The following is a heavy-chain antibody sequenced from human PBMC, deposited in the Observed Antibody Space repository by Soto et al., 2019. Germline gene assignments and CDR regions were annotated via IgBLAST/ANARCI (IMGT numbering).Heavy chain of an antibody. Sequence: GDSLRISWKGSGYSFTSYWIGWVRQMPGKGLEWMGIIDPGDSDTRYSPSFQGQVTISADKSISTAYLQWSSLKASDTAMYYCAIQPIRFLEWLTNYYYYGMDVWGQGTTVTVSS. CDR3: AIQPIRFLEWLTNYYYYGMDV. D-gene: IGHD3-3*01. CDR2: IDPGDSDT. J-gene: IGHJ6*02. CDR1: GYSFTSYW. V-gene: IGHV5-51*01.